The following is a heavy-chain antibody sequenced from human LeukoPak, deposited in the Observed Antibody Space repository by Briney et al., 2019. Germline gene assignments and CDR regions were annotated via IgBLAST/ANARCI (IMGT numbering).Heavy chain of an antibody. CDR1: GGSISNSNYF. Sequence: KPSETLSLTCTVSGGSISNSNYFWGWIRQPPEKGLEWIGSIYYNGSTNYNPSPKSRVTISVDKSKNQFSLKLSSVTAADTAVYYCASIVGAYYWGQGTLVTVSS. CDR3: ASIVGAYY. CDR2: IYYNGST. D-gene: IGHD1-26*01. V-gene: IGHV4-39*07. J-gene: IGHJ4*02.